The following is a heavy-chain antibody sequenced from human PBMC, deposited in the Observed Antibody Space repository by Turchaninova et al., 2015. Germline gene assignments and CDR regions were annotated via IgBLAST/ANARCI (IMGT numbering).Heavy chain of an antibody. D-gene: IGHD5-12*01. CDR3: ARGGGSWWLRPFDY. Sequence: QVQLQQWGAGLLKPSDALSLTVCVYGGAVGGKDWSWIRQPPGKGLEWIGEINHSGSTNYNPSLKSRVTISVDTSKNQFSLKLSSVTAADTAVYYCARGGGSWWLRPFDYWGQGTLVTVSS. J-gene: IGHJ4*02. V-gene: IGHV4-34*01. CDR1: GGAVGGKD. CDR2: INHSGST.